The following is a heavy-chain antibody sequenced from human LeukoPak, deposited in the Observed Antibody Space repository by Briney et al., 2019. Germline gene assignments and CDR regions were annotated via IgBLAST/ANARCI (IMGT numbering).Heavy chain of an antibody. J-gene: IGHJ2*01. D-gene: IGHD1-26*01. V-gene: IGHV3-7*01. CDR3: VTTWGAHYWYFDL. Sequence: PGGSLRLSCAASGFTFSSYWMHWVRQAPGKGLEWVANIKQDGGEKYYVDSVKGRFTISRDNAKNSLYLQMNSLRAEDTAVYYCVTTWGAHYWYFDLWGRGALVTVSS. CDR2: IKQDGGEK. CDR1: GFTFSSYW.